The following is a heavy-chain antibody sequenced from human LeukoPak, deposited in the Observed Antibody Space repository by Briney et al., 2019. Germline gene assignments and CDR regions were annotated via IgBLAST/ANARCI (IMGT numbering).Heavy chain of an antibody. CDR1: GGSISSYY. J-gene: IGHJ4*02. D-gene: IGHD3-22*01. CDR3: ASLLDSSGYYSVPDY. CDR2: IYYSGST. V-gene: IGHV4-59*01. Sequence: SETLSLTCTVSGGSISSYYWSWIRQPPGKGLEWIGYIYYSGSTNYNPSLKSRVTISVDTSKNQFSLKLSSVTAADTAVYYCASLLDSSGYYSVPDYWGQGTLVTVSS.